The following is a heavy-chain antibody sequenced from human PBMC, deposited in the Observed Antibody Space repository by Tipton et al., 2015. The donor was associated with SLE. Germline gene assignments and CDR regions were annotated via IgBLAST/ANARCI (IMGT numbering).Heavy chain of an antibody. D-gene: IGHD2-2*01. J-gene: IGHJ4*02. CDR1: GFTFSSYG. V-gene: IGHV3-33*01. CDR2: IWYDGSNK. Sequence: SGFTFSSYGMHWVRQAPGKGLEWVAVIWYDGSNKYYADSVKGRFTISRDNSKNTLYLQMNSLRAEDTAVYYCATLPGRYQLLGDDFWGQGTLVTVSS. CDR3: ATLPGRYQLLGDDF.